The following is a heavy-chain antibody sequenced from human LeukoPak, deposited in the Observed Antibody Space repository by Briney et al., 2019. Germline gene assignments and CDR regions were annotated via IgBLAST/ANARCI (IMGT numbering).Heavy chain of an antibody. V-gene: IGHV3-30*14. J-gene: IGHJ4*02. CDR3: ARGGSYKLLSIYFDY. CDR1: GFAFSSLA. Sequence: GRSLRLSCAASGFAFSSLAMHWVRQAPGKGLEWVAVISYDGSNQFYADSVKGRFTISRDNSKNTLYHQMNSLRTEDTAVYYCARGGSYKLLSIYFDYWGQGTLVTVSS. D-gene: IGHD2-2*01. CDR2: ISYDGSNQ.